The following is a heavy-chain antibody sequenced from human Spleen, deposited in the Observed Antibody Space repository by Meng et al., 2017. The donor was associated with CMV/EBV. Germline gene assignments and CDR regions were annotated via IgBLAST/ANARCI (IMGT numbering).Heavy chain of an antibody. V-gene: IGHV3-23*01. D-gene: IGHD2-2*01. J-gene: IGHJ4*02. Sequence: GESLKISCAASGFTFSSYAMSWVRQAPGKGLEWVSAISGSGGSTYYADSVKGRFTISRDNSKNTLYLQMNSLRAEDTAVYYCAKGAVATMPSKFDYWGQGTLVTVSS. CDR1: GFTFSSYA. CDR2: ISGSGGST. CDR3: AKGAVATMPSKFDY.